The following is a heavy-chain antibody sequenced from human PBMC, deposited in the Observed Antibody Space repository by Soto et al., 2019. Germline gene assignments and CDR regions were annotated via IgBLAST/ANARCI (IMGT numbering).Heavy chain of an antibody. CDR3: AKDLVAAAFAGGDWFDP. Sequence: EVQLLESGGGLVQPGGSLRLSCAASGFTFSSYAMNWVRQAPGKGLEWVSVISGSGNGTYYADSVKGRFTISRDDSKNTLYLQMNSLRVEDTAVYYCAKDLVAAAFAGGDWFDPWGQGTLVTVSP. D-gene: IGHD6-13*01. J-gene: IGHJ5*02. CDR1: GFTFSSYA. V-gene: IGHV3-23*01. CDR2: ISGSGNGT.